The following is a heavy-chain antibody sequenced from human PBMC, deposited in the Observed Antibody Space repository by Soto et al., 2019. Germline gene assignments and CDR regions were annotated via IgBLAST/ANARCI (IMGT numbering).Heavy chain of an antibody. Sequence: PSETLSLTCTVSGGSISSSSYYWGWIRQPPGKGLEWIGSIYYSGSTYYNPSLKSRVTISVDTSKNQFSLKLSSVTAADTAVYYCARQNVLLHLGDTFYYFDYWGQGTLVTVSS. CDR1: GGSISSSSYY. J-gene: IGHJ4*02. CDR2: IYYSGST. D-gene: IGHD3-16*01. V-gene: IGHV4-39*01. CDR3: ARQNVLLHLGDTFYYFDY.